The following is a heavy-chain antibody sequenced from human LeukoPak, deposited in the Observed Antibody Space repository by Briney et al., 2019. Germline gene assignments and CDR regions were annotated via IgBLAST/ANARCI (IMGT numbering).Heavy chain of an antibody. D-gene: IGHD5-18*01. CDR1: GFTFSSYA. V-gene: IGHV3-23*01. CDR2: ISASGGST. CDR3: ARGGSRYGGFDP. J-gene: IGHJ5*02. Sequence: GGSLRLSCLTSGFTFSSYAMNWVRQAPGKGLEWVSGISASGGSTYYAASVKGRFTISRDASTSTLYLQMNNLRAEDTAVYYCARGGSRYGGFDPWGQGTLVTVSS.